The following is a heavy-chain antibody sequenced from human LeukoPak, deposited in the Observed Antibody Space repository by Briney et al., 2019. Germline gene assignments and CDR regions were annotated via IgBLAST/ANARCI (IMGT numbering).Heavy chain of an antibody. CDR1: GYTFTGNY. CDR3: ARGGATVVGTRADWFDA. V-gene: IGHV1-2*02. Sequence: ASVKVSCTASGYTFTGNYLTWVRQAPGQGFEWMGWINPTTGGTNYAQKFQGRVTMTRDRYINTVYMELTGLISDDTAVHYCARGGATVVGTRADWFDAWGQGTLVTVSS. CDR2: INPTTGGT. J-gene: IGHJ5*02. D-gene: IGHD6-13*01.